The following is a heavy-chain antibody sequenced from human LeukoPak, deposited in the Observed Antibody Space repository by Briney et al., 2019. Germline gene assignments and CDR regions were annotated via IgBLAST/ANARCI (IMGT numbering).Heavy chain of an antibody. Sequence: GSLRLSCAASGFTFSSYAMNWVRQPPGKGLEWIGYIHGSGNTKYNPSLKSRVTISVDTSTNQFSLKLNSVTAADTAVYYCARLSRYCSGGSCYGENWLDSWGQGPLVTVSS. V-gene: IGHV4-59*01. CDR3: ARLSRYCSGGSCYGENWLDS. CDR2: IHGSGNT. D-gene: IGHD2-15*01. J-gene: IGHJ5*01. CDR1: GFTFSSYA.